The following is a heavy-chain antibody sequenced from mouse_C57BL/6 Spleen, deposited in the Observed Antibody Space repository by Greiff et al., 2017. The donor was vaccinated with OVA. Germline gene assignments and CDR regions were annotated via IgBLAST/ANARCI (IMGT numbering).Heavy chain of an antibody. CDR3: VREDGSRDIDV. CDR2: IYPGDGDT. V-gene: IGHV1-82*01. D-gene: IGHD1-1*01. CDR1: GYAFSSSW. Sequence: SGPELVKPGASVKISCKASGYAFSSSWMNWVKQRPGKGLEWIGRIYPGDGDTNYNGKFKGKATLTADKSSSTAYMQLSSLTSEDSAVYFCVREDGSRDIDVWGTGTPVTPSP. J-gene: IGHJ1*03.